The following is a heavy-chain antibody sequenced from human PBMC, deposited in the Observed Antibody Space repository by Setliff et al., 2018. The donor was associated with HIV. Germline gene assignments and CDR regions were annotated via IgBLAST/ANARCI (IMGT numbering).Heavy chain of an antibody. CDR2: IYPGDSDA. V-gene: IGHV5-51*01. CDR3: ARMGGRVDMTTATTFGYFQD. J-gene: IGHJ1*01. Sequence: GESLKISCKGSGYTFTNYWIGWVRQMPGKGLEWMGIIYPGDSDARYSPSFQGQGTISADKSISIAYLQWTSLKASDTATYYCARMGGRVDMTTATTFGYFQDWGQGTLVTVSS. CDR1: GYTFTNYW. D-gene: IGHD4-17*01.